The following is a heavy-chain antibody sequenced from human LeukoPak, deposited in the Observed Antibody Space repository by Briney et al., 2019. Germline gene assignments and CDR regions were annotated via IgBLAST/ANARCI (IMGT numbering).Heavy chain of an antibody. V-gene: IGHV3-23*01. Sequence: TGGSLRLSCAASGFTFSNYDMSWVRQAPGKGLEWVSTISGSGDRTYYADSVKGRFTISRDNSKNTLYLQMSSPRAEDTAVYYCAKDSDVPEDWGQGTLVTVSS. CDR1: GFTFSNYD. CDR2: ISGSGDRT. CDR3: AKDSDVPED. D-gene: IGHD3-10*02. J-gene: IGHJ4*02.